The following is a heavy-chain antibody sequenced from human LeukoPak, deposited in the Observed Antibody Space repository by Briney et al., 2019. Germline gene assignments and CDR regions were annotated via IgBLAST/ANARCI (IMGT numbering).Heavy chain of an antibody. J-gene: IGHJ4*02. Sequence: PGGSLRLSCAASRFTFSNYGMHWVRQAPGKGLEWVAVIWFDGSDKYYADSVKGRFTISRDNSRNTLDLQMNSLSAEDTAVYYCAKPYSGTFYSFDSWGQGALVTVSS. CDR2: IWFDGSDK. V-gene: IGHV3-33*06. CDR1: RFTFSNYG. D-gene: IGHD1-26*01. CDR3: AKPYSGTFYSFDS.